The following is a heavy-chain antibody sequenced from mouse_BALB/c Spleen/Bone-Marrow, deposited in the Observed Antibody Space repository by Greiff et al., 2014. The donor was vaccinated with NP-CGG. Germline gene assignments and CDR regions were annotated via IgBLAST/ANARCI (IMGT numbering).Heavy chain of an antibody. CDR1: GFTFTDYY. Sequence: EVKLVESGGGLVQPGGSLRLSCATSGFTFTDYYMSWVRQPPGKALEWLGFIRNKANGYTTEYSASVKGRFTISRDNSQSILYLQMNTLRAEDSATYYCARDRGLLRFDYWGQDTTLTVSS. V-gene: IGHV7-3*02. D-gene: IGHD2-3*01. CDR3: ARDRGLLRFDY. J-gene: IGHJ2*01. CDR2: IRNKANGYTT.